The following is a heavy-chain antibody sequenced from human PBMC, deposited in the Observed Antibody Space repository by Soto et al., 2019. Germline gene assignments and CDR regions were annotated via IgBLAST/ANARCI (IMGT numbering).Heavy chain of an antibody. V-gene: IGHV3-30*18. D-gene: IGHD2-15*01. J-gene: IGHJ5*02. CDR2: ISYDGSNK. CDR3: AKVLGAKVVVAAIGFDP. Sequence: GGSLRLSCAASGFTFSSYGMHWVRQAPGKGLEWVAVISYDGSNKYYADSVKGRFTISRDNSKNTLYLQMNSLRAEDTAVYYCAKVLGAKVVVAAIGFDPWGQGTLVTVSS. CDR1: GFTFSSYG.